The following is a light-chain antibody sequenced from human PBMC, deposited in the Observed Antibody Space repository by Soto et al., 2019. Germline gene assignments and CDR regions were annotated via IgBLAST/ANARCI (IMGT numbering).Light chain of an antibody. J-gene: IGKJ4*01. V-gene: IGKV1-9*01. Sequence: DIQLTKSPSFLSASVGDSVTITCRASQDISDFLAWYQQRPWKAPKLLIYAASTLQSGVPSRFSGSGSGTEFTLTISSLQPEDFATYSCQQLNSYPLTFGGGTKVEIK. CDR1: QDISDF. CDR2: AAS. CDR3: QQLNSYPLT.